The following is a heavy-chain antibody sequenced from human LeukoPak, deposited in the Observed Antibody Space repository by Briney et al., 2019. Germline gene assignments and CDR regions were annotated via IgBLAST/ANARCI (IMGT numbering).Heavy chain of an antibody. D-gene: IGHD2-15*01. CDR2: IKQDGSEM. Sequence: GRSLRLSCAASGFTFSSYWMSWVRQAPGKGLEWVATIKQDGSEMYYVDSVKGRFTISRDNAKNSLYLQMNSLRAEDTAVYYCARVHAAYPFDYWGQGTLVTVSS. CDR3: ARVHAAYPFDY. J-gene: IGHJ4*02. CDR1: GFTFSSYW. V-gene: IGHV3-7*01.